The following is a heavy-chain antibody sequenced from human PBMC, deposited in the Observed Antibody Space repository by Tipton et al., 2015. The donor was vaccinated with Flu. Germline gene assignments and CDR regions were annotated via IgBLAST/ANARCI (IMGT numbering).Heavy chain of an antibody. CDR2: IYYRGTT. CDR3: ARDLVQDYRDQYFGMDV. J-gene: IGHJ6*02. CDR1: GGSVSPYY. Sequence: TLSLTCTVSGGSVSPYYWNWVRQSPGKGLEWIGYIYYRGTTGYNPSLKSRVTISVDTSKNQVSLKLTSVTAADTAVYYCARDLVQDYRDQYFGMDVWVQGTTVTASS. V-gene: IGHV4-59*02. D-gene: IGHD4-11*01.